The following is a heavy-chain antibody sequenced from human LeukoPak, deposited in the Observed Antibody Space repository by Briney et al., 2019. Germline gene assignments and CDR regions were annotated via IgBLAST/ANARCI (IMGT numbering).Heavy chain of an antibody. D-gene: IGHD5-24*01. J-gene: IGHJ4*02. CDR1: GFTFSGSA. CDR2: IRSKANSYAT. Sequence: GGSLRLSCAASGFTFSGSAMHWVRRASGKGLEWVGRIRSKANSYATAYAASVKGRFTISRDDSKNTAYLQMNSLKTEDTAVYYCTRRGEMADYWGQGTLVTVSS. V-gene: IGHV3-73*01. CDR3: TRRGEMADY.